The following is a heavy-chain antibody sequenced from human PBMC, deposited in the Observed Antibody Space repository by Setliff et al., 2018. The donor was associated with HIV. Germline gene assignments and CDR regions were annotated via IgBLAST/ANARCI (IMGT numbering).Heavy chain of an antibody. V-gene: IGHV4-61*02. J-gene: IGHJ3*02. CDR1: GASISNGSYY. CDR3: ARSAVVVPADYNFWSGYPTAHAFDI. CDR2: MYTSGST. D-gene: IGHD3-3*01. Sequence: SETLSLTCTVSGASISNGSYYWSWIRQPAGKGLEWIGRMYTSGSTNYNPSLKSRVTISGDTSKNQFSLKLTSVTAADTAVYYCARSAVVVPADYNFWSGYPTAHAFDIWGQGTMVTVSS.